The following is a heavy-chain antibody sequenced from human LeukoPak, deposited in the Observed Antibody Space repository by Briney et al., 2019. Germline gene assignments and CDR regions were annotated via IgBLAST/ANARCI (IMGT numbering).Heavy chain of an antibody. CDR2: ISGSGGST. J-gene: IGHJ5*02. D-gene: IGHD2-8*01. V-gene: IGHV3-23*01. CDR1: GLTFSSYA. Sequence: PGGSLRISCAASGLTFSSYAMSWVRQAPGKGLEWVSAISGSGGSTYYADSVKGRFPIARDNSMNTLYRQMNSLRAEDTAVYYSAKLADCTNGVCYFNWFDPWGQGTLVTVSS. CDR3: AKLADCTNGVCYFNWFDP.